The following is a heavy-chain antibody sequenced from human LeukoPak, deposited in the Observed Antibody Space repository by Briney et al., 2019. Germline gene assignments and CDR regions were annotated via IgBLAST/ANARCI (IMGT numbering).Heavy chain of an antibody. CDR2: INPKGGGT. J-gene: IGHJ3*02. V-gene: IGHV1-2*02. Sequence: ASVKVSCKASGYTFSGNYIHWVRQAPGQGLEWMGWINPKGGGTNYAQKFQGRVTLTRDTSISTAYMDLSSLRSDDTAVYYCARDLGRTTKNAFDIWGQGTMVTVSS. CDR3: ARDLGRTTKNAFDI. D-gene: IGHD1-7*01. CDR1: GYTFSGNY.